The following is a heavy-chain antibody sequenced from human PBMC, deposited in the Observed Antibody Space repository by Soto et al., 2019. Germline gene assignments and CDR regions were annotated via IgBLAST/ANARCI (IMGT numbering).Heavy chain of an antibody. CDR1: GYTFTSYG. D-gene: IGHD6-19*01. Sequence: ASVKVSCKASGYTFTSYGISWVRQAPGQGLEWMGWISAYNGNTNYAQKLQGRVTMTTDTSTSTAYMELRSLRSDDTAVYYCASGPERAGPMGFDYWGQGTLVTVSS. J-gene: IGHJ4*02. CDR2: ISAYNGNT. CDR3: ASGPERAGPMGFDY. V-gene: IGHV1-18*04.